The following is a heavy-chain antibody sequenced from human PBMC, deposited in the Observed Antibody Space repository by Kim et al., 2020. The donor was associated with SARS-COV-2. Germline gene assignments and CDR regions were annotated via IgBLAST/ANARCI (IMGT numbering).Heavy chain of an antibody. CDR1: RFTFSAYA. CDR2: ISRSGDRA. Sequence: GGSLRLSCAASRFTFSAYAMSWVRQAPGKGLEWVSAISRSGDRAYYADSVRGRFTISRDNSENTLYLQMSSLRAEDTAVYHCARERGIDYGAHLDYCG. D-gene: IGHD4-17*01. J-gene: IGHJ4*01. V-gene: IGHV3-23*01. CDR3: ARERGIDYGAHLDY.